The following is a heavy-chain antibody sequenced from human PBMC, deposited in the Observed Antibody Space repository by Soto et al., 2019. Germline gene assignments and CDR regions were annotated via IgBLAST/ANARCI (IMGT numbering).Heavy chain of an antibody. D-gene: IGHD6-19*01. CDR3: AHSHGSGWYAFPYFDY. Sequence: QITLKESGPTLVKPTQTLTLTCTFSGFSLSTSGVGVGWIRQPPGKALEWLALIYWDGDKRYSPSLKSRLTNTKDTAKSQVVLTITSTDPVDTATFYCAHSHGSGWYAFPYFDYWGQGTLVTVSS. CDR1: GFSLSTSGVG. J-gene: IGHJ4*02. CDR2: IYWDGDK. V-gene: IGHV2-5*02.